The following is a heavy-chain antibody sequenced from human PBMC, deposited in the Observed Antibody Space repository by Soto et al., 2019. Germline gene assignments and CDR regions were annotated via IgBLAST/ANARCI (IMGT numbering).Heavy chain of an antibody. CDR3: AKDSLWYSYGYDYFDY. Sequence: QVQLVESGGGVVQPGRSLRLSCAASGFTFSSYGMHWVRQAPGKGLEWVAVISYDGSNKYYADSVKGRFTISRDNSKNTLYLQMISLGAEDMAVCYCAKDSLWYSYGYDYFDYWGQGTLVTVSS. V-gene: IGHV3-30*18. CDR2: ISYDGSNK. D-gene: IGHD5-18*01. CDR1: GFTFSSYG. J-gene: IGHJ4*02.